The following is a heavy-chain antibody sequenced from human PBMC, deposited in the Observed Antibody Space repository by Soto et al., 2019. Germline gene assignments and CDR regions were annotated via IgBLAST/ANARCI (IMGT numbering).Heavy chain of an antibody. V-gene: IGHV4-31*03. CDR2: ISHRGTA. CDR3: ARVSATGTRWFDP. J-gene: IGHJ5*02. CDR1: GGSISSGAYY. Sequence: RRSGTCPVSGGSISSGAYYWGWIRQHPGKGLEWIGYISHRGTAYYTPSLKSRVSLSVDPSKSQFSLNVTSLTAADTAVYYCARVSATGTRWFDPWGPGTLVTVSS. D-gene: IGHD6-13*01.